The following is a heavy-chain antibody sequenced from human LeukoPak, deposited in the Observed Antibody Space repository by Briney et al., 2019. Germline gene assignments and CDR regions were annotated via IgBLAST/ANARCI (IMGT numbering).Heavy chain of an antibody. CDR1: GGSISSYY. CDR3: ARVTGYIVEDYFDY. Sequence: SEALSLTCSVSGGSISSYYWSWIRQPPGKGLEWIGYIYYSGSTNYNPSLKSRVTISVDTSKNQFSLRLSSVTAADTAVYYCARVTGYIVEDYFDYWGQGTLVTVSS. J-gene: IGHJ4*02. V-gene: IGHV4-59*01. D-gene: IGHD3-22*01. CDR2: IYYSGST.